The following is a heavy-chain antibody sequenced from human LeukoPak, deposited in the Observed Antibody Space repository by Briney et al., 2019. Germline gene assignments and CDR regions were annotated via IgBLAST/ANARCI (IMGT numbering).Heavy chain of an antibody. Sequence: SVKVSCKASGGTFSSYAISWVRQAPGQGLEWMGGIIPIFGTANYAQKFQGRVTITADESTSTAYMELSSLRSEDTAVYYCARGIIAAAGFDYWGQGTLVTVSS. CDR3: ARGIIAAAGFDY. CDR1: GGTFSSYA. V-gene: IGHV1-69*13. CDR2: IIPIFGTA. J-gene: IGHJ4*02. D-gene: IGHD6-13*01.